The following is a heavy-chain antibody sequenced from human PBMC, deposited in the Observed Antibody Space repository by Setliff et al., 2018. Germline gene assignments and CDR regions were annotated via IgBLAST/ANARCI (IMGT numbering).Heavy chain of an antibody. Sequence: ASVKVSCKAAGYSFSTCAMHWVRQAPGQRLECMGWINGGNGNTKYSQKFQGRITITRDTSASTAYMEMSSLRSEDTAVYYCARHHRGVIISWFDPWGQGTLVTVSS. J-gene: IGHJ5*02. CDR3: ARHHRGVIISWFDP. V-gene: IGHV1-3*01. CDR1: GYSFSTCA. CDR2: INGGNGNT. D-gene: IGHD3-10*01.